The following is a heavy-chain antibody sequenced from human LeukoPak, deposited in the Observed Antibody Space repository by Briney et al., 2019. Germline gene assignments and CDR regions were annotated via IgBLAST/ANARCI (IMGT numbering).Heavy chain of an antibody. J-gene: IGHJ5*02. V-gene: IGHV4-4*07. D-gene: IGHD3-10*01. Sequence: SETLSLTCTVSGDSISSYYWSWIRQPAGKGLEWIGRMYIIGRSNYNPSLRSRVTMPVDTSKNQLSLKLRSVTAADTAVYYCARTMIRGVENWFDPWGQGTLVTVSS. CDR1: GDSISSYY. CDR3: ARTMIRGVENWFDP. CDR2: MYIIGRS.